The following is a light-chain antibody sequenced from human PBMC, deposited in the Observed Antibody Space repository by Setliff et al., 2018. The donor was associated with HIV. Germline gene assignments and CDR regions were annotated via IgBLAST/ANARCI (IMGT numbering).Light chain of an antibody. CDR1: QSLLHSNGKNY. CDR3: MQTLQART. Sequence: DIVMTQSPLSLPVTPGEPASISCRSSQSLLHSNGKNYLNWYQQKPGQSPHLLIYLGSNRASGVPDRFSGSGSGTEFTLKINRVEAEDVGVYYCMQTLQARTFGQGTKVDIK. J-gene: IGKJ1*01. CDR2: LGS. V-gene: IGKV2-28*01.